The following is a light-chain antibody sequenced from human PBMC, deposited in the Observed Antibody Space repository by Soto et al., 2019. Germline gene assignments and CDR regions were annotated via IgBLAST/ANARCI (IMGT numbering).Light chain of an antibody. CDR1: SGSVSTAYY. V-gene: IGLV8-61*01. CDR3: VLYMGGGLWV. J-gene: IGLJ3*02. Sequence: QTVVTQEPSFSVSPGTTVTLTCGLSSGSVSTAYYPSWYQQTPGQAPRALIYNTNTRSSGVPDRFSGSILGDKAALTITGAQADDESDDYCVLYMGGGLWVFGGGTKLTVL. CDR2: NTN.